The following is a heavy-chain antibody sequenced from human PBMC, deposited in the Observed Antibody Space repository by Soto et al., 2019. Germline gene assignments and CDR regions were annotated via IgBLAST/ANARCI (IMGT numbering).Heavy chain of an antibody. CDR2: IGSLGVTI. Sequence: GGSLRLSCAASGFTINDYYMTWIRQAPGKGLEWVSHIGSLGVTIYYADSVKGRFTISRDNAKNSLFLQLNSLRAEDTAVYYCATGYSYPWVTWGQGTLVTVYS. CDR3: ATGYSYPWVT. V-gene: IGHV3-11*01. D-gene: IGHD5-18*01. CDR1: GFTINDYY. J-gene: IGHJ4*02.